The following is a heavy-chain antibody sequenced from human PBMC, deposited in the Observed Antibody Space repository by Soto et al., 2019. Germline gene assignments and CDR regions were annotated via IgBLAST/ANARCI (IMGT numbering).Heavy chain of an antibody. Sequence: QVQLQESGPGLVKPSQTLSLTCTVSGDSITGGYYWSWIRQNPGKGLEWIGYIYDSGTTYYNPSLKSRVIMSVDTSKNQFSLKLTSVTSADTAVYYYARELDYWGQGALVTVSS. CDR2: IYDSGTT. J-gene: IGHJ4*02. CDR1: GDSITGGYY. V-gene: IGHV4-31*03. CDR3: ARELDY.